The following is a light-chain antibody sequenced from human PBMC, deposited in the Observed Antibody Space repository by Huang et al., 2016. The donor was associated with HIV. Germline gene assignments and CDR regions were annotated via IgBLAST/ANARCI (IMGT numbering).Light chain of an antibody. V-gene: IGKV1-9*01. CDR2: DAS. Sequence: IQLTQSPSSLSASIGDRVTITCRASQGIGTSLAWYQQKPGKAPNLLIFDASSLRSGVPSRFSGSRSGTVFTLSISSLQPEDFATYFCQQLRSYPLTFGGGTKVEIK. J-gene: IGKJ4*01. CDR3: QQLRSYPLT. CDR1: QGIGTS.